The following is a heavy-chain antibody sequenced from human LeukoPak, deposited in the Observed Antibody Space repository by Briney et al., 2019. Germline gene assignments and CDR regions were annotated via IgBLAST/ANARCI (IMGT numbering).Heavy chain of an antibody. CDR1: GFTFDDYG. J-gene: IGHJ4*02. CDR3: ARGGPGTGMDY. V-gene: IGHV3-74*01. D-gene: IGHD1-1*01. Sequence: PGGSLRLSCAASGFTFDDYGMSWVRQAPGKGLVWVSRINNDGSTTTYAVSVKGRFTISRDNAKNRLYLQMNSLRAEDTAVYYCARGGPGTGMDYWGQGALVTVSS. CDR2: INNDGSTT.